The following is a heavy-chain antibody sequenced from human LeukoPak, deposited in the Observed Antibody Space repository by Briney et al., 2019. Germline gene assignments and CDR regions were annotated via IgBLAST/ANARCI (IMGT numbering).Heavy chain of an antibody. J-gene: IGHJ4*02. Sequence: GGSLRLSCAASGFNFSSSEMHWVRQAPGKGLEWLSYISHTGNTKYYADSVQGRFTVSRDNGKSLLFLQMSSLRAGDTAIYYCVRTFVSGYDVLTGYFRAFDYWGQGALSPSPQ. CDR2: ISHTGNTK. CDR1: GFNFSSSE. CDR3: VRTFVSGYDVLTGYFRAFDY. V-gene: IGHV3-48*03. D-gene: IGHD3-9*01.